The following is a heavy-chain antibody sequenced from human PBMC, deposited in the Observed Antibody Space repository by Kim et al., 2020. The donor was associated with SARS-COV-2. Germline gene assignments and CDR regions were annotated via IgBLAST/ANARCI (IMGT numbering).Heavy chain of an antibody. J-gene: IGHJ6*02. CDR2: IIPIFGTA. CDR3: ARGFGSVVQGVILYYYGMDV. Sequence: SVKVSCKASGGTFSSYAISWVRQAPGQGLEWMGGIIPIFGTANYAQKFQGRVTITADESTSTAYMELSSLRSEDTAVYYCARGFGSVVQGVILYYYGMDVWGQGTTVTVSS. D-gene: IGHD3-10*01. CDR1: GGTFSSYA. V-gene: IGHV1-69*13.